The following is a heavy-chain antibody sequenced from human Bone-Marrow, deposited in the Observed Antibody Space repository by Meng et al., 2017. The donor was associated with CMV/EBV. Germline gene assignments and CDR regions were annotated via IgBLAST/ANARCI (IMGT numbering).Heavy chain of an antibody. J-gene: IGHJ4*02. CDR2: ISAYNGNT. Sequence: QVRLVQSGAEVKKPGASVKVSCKASGYTFTSYGISWVRQAPGQGLEWMGWISAYNGNTNYAQKLQGRVTMTTDTSTSTAYMELRSLRSDDTAVYYCARDLFVIVVVPAAPFDYWGQGTLVTVSS. CDR1: GYTFTSYG. D-gene: IGHD2-2*01. V-gene: IGHV1-18*01. CDR3: ARDLFVIVVVPAAPFDY.